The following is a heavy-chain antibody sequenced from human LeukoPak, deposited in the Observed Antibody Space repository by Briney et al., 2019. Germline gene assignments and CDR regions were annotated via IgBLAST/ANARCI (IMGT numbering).Heavy chain of an antibody. J-gene: IGHJ3*02. CDR1: GYTFTSYA. V-gene: IGHV1-3*01. CDR3: ARSYYGSGSIGYAFDI. D-gene: IGHD3-10*01. CDR2: INAGNGNT. Sequence: ASVKVSCKASGYTFTSYAMHWVRQAPGQRLEWMGWINAGNGNTKYSQEFQGRVTITRDTSASTAYMELSSLRSEDTAVYYCARSYYGSGSIGYAFDIWGQGTMVTVSS.